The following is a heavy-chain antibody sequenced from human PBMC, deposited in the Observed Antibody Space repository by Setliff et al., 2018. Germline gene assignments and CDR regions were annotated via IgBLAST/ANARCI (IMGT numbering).Heavy chain of an antibody. CDR3: ARSRTTAVKGGVFAV. CDR2: IYYSGST. D-gene: IGHD6-19*01. J-gene: IGHJ2*01. CDR1: GASITSEAYY. V-gene: IGHV4-31*03. Sequence: TSETLSLTCIVSGASITSEAYYWSWIRQYPGKGLEWIGYIYYSGSTYYNPSLQSRVTVSLDSSKNHFSLELTSVTAADTAEYFCARSRTTAVKGGVFAVWGRGTLVTVSS.